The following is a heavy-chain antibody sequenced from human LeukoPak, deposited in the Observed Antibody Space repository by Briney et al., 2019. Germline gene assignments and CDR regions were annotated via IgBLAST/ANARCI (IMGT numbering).Heavy chain of an antibody. V-gene: IGHV4-34*01. CDR1: GGSFSGYY. CDR2: INHSGST. J-gene: IGHJ4*02. CDR3: ARSLAAAGTPTTFFDY. Sequence: SETLSLTCAVYGGSFSGYYWSWIRQPPGKGLECIGEINHSGSTNYNPSLKSRVTISVDTSKNQFSLKLSSVTAADTAVYYCARSLAAAGTPTTFFDYWGQGTLVTVSS. D-gene: IGHD6-13*01.